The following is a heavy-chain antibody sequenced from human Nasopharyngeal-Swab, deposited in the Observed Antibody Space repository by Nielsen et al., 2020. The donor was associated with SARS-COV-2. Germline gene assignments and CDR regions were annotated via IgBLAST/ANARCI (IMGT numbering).Heavy chain of an antibody. CDR1: GFTFSSYS. D-gene: IGHD6-19*01. CDR2: ISASSIGGSSSVI. J-gene: IGHJ6*03. V-gene: IGHV3-48*04. Sequence: GGSLRLSCAASGFTFSSYSMNWVRQAPGKGLEWLSYISASSIGGSSSVIYYADSVKGRFTTSRDNAKNPMYLEMNSLRAEDTAVYYCARDRWLVQDSYFYMDVWGKGTTVTVSS. CDR3: ARDRWLVQDSYFYMDV.